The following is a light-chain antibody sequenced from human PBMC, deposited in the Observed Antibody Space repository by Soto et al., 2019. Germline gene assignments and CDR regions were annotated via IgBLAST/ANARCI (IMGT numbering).Light chain of an antibody. CDR2: AAS. J-gene: IGKJ5*01. Sequence: DIQMPQSPSSLSASVGDRFTITCRASQGISSNAAWYQQKPGKAPKLLIYAASTLQSGVPSRFSGSASGTEFTLTISSLQPEYFATYYCQQFNSYPITFGQGTRLEIK. CDR1: QGISSN. V-gene: IGKV1-9*01. CDR3: QQFNSYPIT.